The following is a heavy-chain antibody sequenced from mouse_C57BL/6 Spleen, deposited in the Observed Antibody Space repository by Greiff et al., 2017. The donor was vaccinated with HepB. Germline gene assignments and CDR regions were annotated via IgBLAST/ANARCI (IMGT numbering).Heavy chain of an antibody. D-gene: IGHD2-3*01. CDR1: GYTFTSYW. J-gene: IGHJ4*01. V-gene: IGHV1-52*01. CDR3: ARGGDGYSYAMDY. CDR2: IDPSDSET. Sequence: VQLQQSGAELVRPGSSVKLSCKASGYTFTSYWMQWVKQRPIQGLEWIGNIDPSDSETHYNQKFKDKATLTVDKSSSTAYMQLSSLTSEDSAVYYCARGGDGYSYAMDYWGQGTSVTFSS.